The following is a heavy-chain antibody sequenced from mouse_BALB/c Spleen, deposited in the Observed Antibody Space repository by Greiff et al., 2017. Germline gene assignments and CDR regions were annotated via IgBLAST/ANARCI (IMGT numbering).Heavy chain of an antibody. CDR1: GFNIKDTY. V-gene: IGHV14-3*02. CDR3: ARSWLCWFAY. CDR2: IDPANGNT. J-gene: IGHJ3*01. Sequence: EVKLVESGAELVKPGASVKLSCTASGFNIKDTYMHWVKQRPEQGLEWIGRIDPANGNTKYDPKFQGKATITADTSSNTAYLQLSSLTSEDTAVYYCARSWLCWFAYGGRGTRDTVS. D-gene: IGHD2-2*01.